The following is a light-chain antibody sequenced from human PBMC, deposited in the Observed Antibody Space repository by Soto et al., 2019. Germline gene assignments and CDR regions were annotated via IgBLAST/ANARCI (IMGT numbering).Light chain of an antibody. V-gene: IGLV1-40*01. CDR1: SSNTGAGYD. CDR3: QSYNSSLSVWV. Sequence: HSVLTQPPSVSGAPGQRVTISCTGSSSNTGAGYDVHWYQQFPGTVPKLLIYANSNRPSGVPDRFSGSKSGTSASLAITGIQAEDEADYYCQSYNSSLSVWVFGGGTKLTVL. J-gene: IGLJ3*02. CDR2: ANS.